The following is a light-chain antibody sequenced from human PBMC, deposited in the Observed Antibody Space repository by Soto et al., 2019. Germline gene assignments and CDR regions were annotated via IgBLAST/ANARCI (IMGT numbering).Light chain of an antibody. J-gene: IGLJ1*01. CDR1: SSDVGGYNS. Sequence: QSALTQPVSVAGAPGQSITISCTGTSSDVGGYNSVSWYPQHPGEAPKLLMYEVSLRPSEVSNRFSGSKSGDTASLTSSGLQAEDEADYYCSSYTGITPLHVFGTGTKRTVL. CDR2: EVS. CDR3: SSYTGITPLHV. V-gene: IGLV2-14*01.